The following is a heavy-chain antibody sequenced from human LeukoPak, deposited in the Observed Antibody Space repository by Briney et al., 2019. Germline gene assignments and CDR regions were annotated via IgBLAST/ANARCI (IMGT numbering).Heavy chain of an antibody. CDR2: INPSGGST. CDR1: GYTFTSYG. D-gene: IGHD3-10*02. V-gene: IGHV1-46*01. CDR3: ARDYYYARGFDP. Sequence: SVKVSCKASGYTFTSYGISWVRQAPGQGLEWMGIINPSGGSTSYAQKFQGRVTMTRDTSTSTVYMELSSLRSEDTAVYYCARDYYYARGFDPWGQGTLVTVSS. J-gene: IGHJ5*02.